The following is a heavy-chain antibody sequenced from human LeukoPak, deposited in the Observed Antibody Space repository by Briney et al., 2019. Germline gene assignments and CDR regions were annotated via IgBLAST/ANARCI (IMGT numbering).Heavy chain of an antibody. CDR3: ARASFSSGWYVY. Sequence: SETLSLTCTVSGGSISSSYWNWIRQPPGKGLEWIGYIYYSGSTNYNPSLKSRVTISVDTSKNQFSLKLSSVTAADTAVYYCARASFSSGWYVYWGQGTLVTVSS. J-gene: IGHJ4*02. CDR2: IYYSGST. D-gene: IGHD6-13*01. CDR1: GGSISSSY. V-gene: IGHV4-59*01.